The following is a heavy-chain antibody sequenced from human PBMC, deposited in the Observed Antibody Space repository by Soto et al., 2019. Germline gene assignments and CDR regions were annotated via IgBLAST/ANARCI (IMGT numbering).Heavy chain of an antibody. V-gene: IGHV3-21*01. CDR1: GFTFSSYS. Sequence: GGSLRLSCAASGFTFSSYSMNWVRQAPGKGLEWVSSISSSSSYIYYADSVKGRFTISRDNAKNSLYLQVNSLRAEDTAVYYCAREIALTDSSSSPSFDYWGQGTLVTVSS. D-gene: IGHD6-6*01. CDR3: AREIALTDSSSSPSFDY. CDR2: ISSSSSYI. J-gene: IGHJ4*02.